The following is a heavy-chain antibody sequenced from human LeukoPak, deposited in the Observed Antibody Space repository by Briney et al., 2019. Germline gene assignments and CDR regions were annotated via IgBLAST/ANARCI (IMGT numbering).Heavy chain of an antibody. V-gene: IGHV3-23*01. D-gene: IGHD6-19*01. CDR2: ISDGGSRT. CDR3: AKDARRSSGWYFFDH. Sequence: GGSLRLSCAASGFVFSSQDMGWVRQAPGKGLEWVSAISDGGSRTYYADSVKGRFTISRDNSKNTLHLQMNSLRAEDTAVYYCAKDARRSSGWYFFDHWGQGTMVTVSS. J-gene: IGHJ4*02. CDR1: GFVFSSQD.